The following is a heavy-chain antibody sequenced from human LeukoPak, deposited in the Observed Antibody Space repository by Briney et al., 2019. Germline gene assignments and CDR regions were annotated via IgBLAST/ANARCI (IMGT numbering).Heavy chain of an antibody. CDR2: ISYDGSNK. CDR1: GFTFSSYG. J-gene: IGHJ4*02. Sequence: GGSLRLSCAASGFTFSSYGMHWVRRAPGKGLEWVAVISYDGSNKYYADSEKGRFTISRDNSKNTLYLQMNSLRAEDTAVYYCAKDRSSSPDYWGQGTLVTVSS. V-gene: IGHV3-30*18. D-gene: IGHD6-13*01. CDR3: AKDRSSSPDY.